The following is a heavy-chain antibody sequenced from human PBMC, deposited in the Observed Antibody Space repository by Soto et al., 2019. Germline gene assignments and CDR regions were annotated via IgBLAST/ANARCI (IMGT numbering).Heavy chain of an antibody. D-gene: IGHD6-19*01. Sequence: QVQLVQSGAEVKKPGASVKVSCKASGYTFTSYAMHWVRQAPGQRLEWMGWINAGNGNTKYSQKFQGRVTITRDTSASTAYMQLSILRSEDRAVYDCAREYGKGYSSGWGYFDYWGQGTLVTVSS. CDR1: GYTFTSYA. J-gene: IGHJ4*02. CDR3: AREYGKGYSSGWGYFDY. CDR2: INAGNGNT. V-gene: IGHV1-3*01.